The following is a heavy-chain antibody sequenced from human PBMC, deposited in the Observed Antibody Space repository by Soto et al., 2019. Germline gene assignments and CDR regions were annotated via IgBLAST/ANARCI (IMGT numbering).Heavy chain of an antibody. CDR1: GFTFRSYP. D-gene: IGHD7-27*01. J-gene: IGHJ4*02. V-gene: IGHV3-23*01. CDR3: AKDWGTLDY. CDR2: IGVSVGTT. Sequence: GGSLRLSCAGSGFTFRSYPMSWVRQAPEKGLEWASSIGVSVGTTYYADSVKGRFTISRDNSQNTLYLEMNSLRAEDTAVYYCAKDWGTLDYWGQGALVTVSS.